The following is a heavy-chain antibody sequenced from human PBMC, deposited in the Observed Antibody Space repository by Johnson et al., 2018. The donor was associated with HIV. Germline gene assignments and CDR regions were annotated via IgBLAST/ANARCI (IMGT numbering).Heavy chain of an antibody. CDR1: GLSFSNFG. D-gene: IGHD4-17*01. CDR2: ITSKTDGGTT. CDR3: TTGTTVPTWD. Sequence: VQLVESGGGVVQPGKSLTLSCVGSGLSFSNFGIHWVRQAPGQGLEWVGRITSKTDGGTTDYAAPVKGRFTISRDDSKNTLYLQMNSLKTADTAVYYCTTGTTVPTWDWGRGTVVTVTS. V-gene: IGHV3-15*01. J-gene: IGHJ3*01.